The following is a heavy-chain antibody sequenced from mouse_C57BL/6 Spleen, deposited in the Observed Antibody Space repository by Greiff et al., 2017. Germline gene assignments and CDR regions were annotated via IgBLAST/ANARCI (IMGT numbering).Heavy chain of an antibody. J-gene: IGHJ1*03. Sequence: EVQLQQSGPELVKPGASVKIPCKASGYTFTDYNMDWVKQSHGQSLEWIGDINPNNGGTIYNQKFKGKATLTVDKSSSTAYMELRSLTSEDTAVYDCATLGGTSGYWDFDVWGTGTTVTVSS. V-gene: IGHV1-18*01. CDR1: GYTFTDYN. CDR2: INPNNGGT. D-gene: IGHD4-1*01. CDR3: ATLGGTSGYWDFDV.